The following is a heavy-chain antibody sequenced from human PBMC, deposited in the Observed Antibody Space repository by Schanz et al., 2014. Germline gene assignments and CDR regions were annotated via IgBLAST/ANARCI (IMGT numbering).Heavy chain of an antibody. CDR3: AKESEIVVVVGTSMSGDFPH. V-gene: IGHV3-23*01. J-gene: IGHJ1*01. D-gene: IGHD2-15*01. CDR1: GFVFRTFA. Sequence: EVQLLESGGGLVQPGGSLRVSCAASGFVFRTFAMYWVRQAPGKGLEWVSAITGSGSKTYYADSVKGRFTIARDNSKNTLFLQMDSLRVEDTAVYFCAKESEIVVVVGTSMSGDFPHWGQGTLVTVSS. CDR2: ITGSGSKT.